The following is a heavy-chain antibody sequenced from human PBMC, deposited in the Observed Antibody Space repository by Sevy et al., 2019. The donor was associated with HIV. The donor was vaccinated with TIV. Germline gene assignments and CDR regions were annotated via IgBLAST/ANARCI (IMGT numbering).Heavy chain of an antibody. Sequence: WGYLGLSCAASGFRFSSYEMNWVRQAPGKGLEWVASISNSGTNIYYSDSVRGRFTISRDTAKNSLYLQMNSLRAEGTTVYYCARDLPPSATTVAHFDYWGQGTLVTVSS. CDR2: ISNSGTNI. CDR1: GFRFSSYE. D-gene: IGHD4-17*01. J-gene: IGHJ4*02. CDR3: ARDLPPSATTVAHFDY. V-gene: IGHV3-48*03.